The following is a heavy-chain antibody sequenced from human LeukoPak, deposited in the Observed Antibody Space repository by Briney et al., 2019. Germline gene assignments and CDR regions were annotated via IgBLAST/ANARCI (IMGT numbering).Heavy chain of an antibody. V-gene: IGHV3-30*02. J-gene: IGHJ4*02. CDR2: IRNDGSII. Sequence: GGSLRLSCAASGFTFSSYGMHWIRQAPGKGLEWVAFIRNDGSIIYNADSVKGRFTISRDNSKNTLYLQMNSLRAEDTAVYYCARDLDYGGFDYWGQGTLVTVSS. D-gene: IGHD4-23*01. CDR3: ARDLDYGGFDY. CDR1: GFTFSSYG.